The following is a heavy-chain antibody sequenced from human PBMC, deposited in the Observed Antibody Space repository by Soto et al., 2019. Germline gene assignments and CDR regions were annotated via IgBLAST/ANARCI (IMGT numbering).Heavy chain of an antibody. Sequence: GGSLRLSCAASGFTFSSYSMNWVRQAPGKGLEWVSYISSSSSTIYYADSVKGRFTISRDNAKNSLYLQMNSLRAEDTAVYYCARDLGIAARPRSFWFDPRGQGTLVTVSS. CDR2: ISSSSSTI. CDR1: GFTFSSYS. V-gene: IGHV3-48*01. D-gene: IGHD6-6*01. J-gene: IGHJ5*02. CDR3: ARDLGIAARPRSFWFDP.